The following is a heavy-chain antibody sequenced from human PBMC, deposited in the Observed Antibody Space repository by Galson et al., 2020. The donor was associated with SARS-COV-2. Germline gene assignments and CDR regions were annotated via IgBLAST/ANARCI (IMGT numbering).Heavy chain of an antibody. J-gene: IGHJ6*03. CDR3: ARVWVEPGLMYLYFDYYMDV. V-gene: IGHV2-26*01. CDR1: GFSLNHARMA. Sequence: SGPTLVKPTETLTLTCTVSGFSLNHARMAVSWIRQPPGKALEWLAHIFSNDQKSYSTSLKTRLTIPKDASKSQVVLTMTNMDPVDTGTYYCARVWVEPGLMYLYFDYYMDVWGKGTTVTVSS. CDR2: IFSNDQK. D-gene: IGHD2-15*01.